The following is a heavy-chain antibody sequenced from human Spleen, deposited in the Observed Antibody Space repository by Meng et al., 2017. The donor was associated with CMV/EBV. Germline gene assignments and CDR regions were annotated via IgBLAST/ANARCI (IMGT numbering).Heavy chain of an antibody. D-gene: IGHD2-2*02. Sequence: GEPLKISCAASGFTFSSYDMHWVRQATGKGLDWVSAIGTAGYTYYPGSVKGRFTISRENAKNSLYLQMNSLRAGDTAVYYCARDFAYCSSTSCYTVGYYYYGMDVWGQGTTVTVSS. V-gene: IGHV3-13*01. J-gene: IGHJ6*02. CDR3: ARDFAYCSSTSCYTVGYYYYGMDV. CDR1: GFTFSSYD. CDR2: IGTAGYT.